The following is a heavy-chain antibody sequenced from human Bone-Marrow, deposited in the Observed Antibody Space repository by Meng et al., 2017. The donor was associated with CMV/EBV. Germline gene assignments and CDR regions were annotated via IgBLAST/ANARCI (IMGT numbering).Heavy chain of an antibody. CDR1: GFTFSSYW. J-gene: IGHJ6*02. V-gene: IGHV3-74*01. CDR2: INSDGSST. Sequence: GESLKISCADSGFTFSSYWMHWVRQAPGKGLVWVSRINSDGSSTSYADSVKGRFTISRDNAKNTLYLQMNSLRAEDTAVYYCARDYYDFWSGYWLGYAPMLYGMDVWGQGTTVTVSS. D-gene: IGHD3-3*01. CDR3: ARDYYDFWSGYWLGYAPMLYGMDV.